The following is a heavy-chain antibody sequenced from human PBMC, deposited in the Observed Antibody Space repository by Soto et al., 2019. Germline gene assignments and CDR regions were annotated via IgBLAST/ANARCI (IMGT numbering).Heavy chain of an antibody. CDR3: ARSPGQLVNPFDY. CDR2: IDPSDSQT. Sequence: GESLKISCKGSGYSFAGYWITWVRQKPGKGLEWMGRIDPSDSQTYYSPSFQGQVTISADKSISTAYLQWSSLKASDTAMYYCARSPGQLVNPFDYWGQGTLVTVSS. J-gene: IGHJ4*02. CDR1: GYSFAGYW. V-gene: IGHV5-10-1*04. D-gene: IGHD6-6*01.